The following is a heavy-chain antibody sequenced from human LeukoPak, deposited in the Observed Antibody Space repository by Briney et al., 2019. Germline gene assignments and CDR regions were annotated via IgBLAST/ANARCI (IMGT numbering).Heavy chain of an antibody. CDR1: GFTFSSFP. Sequence: PGRSLRLSCAASGFTFSSFPMHWVRQAPGKGLEWVAVISNDGSKKYYADSVKGRISISRDNFKNTLSLQMNNLRVGDTAVYYCARTPVVTGNYYFYYMDVWGKGTTVSVSS. J-gene: IGHJ6*03. CDR3: ARTPVVTGNYYFYYMDV. D-gene: IGHD4-23*01. V-gene: IGHV3-30*04. CDR2: ISNDGSKK.